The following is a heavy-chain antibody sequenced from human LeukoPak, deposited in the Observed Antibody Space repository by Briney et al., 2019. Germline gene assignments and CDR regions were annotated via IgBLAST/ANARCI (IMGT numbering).Heavy chain of an antibody. J-gene: IGHJ4*02. Sequence: SETLSLTCTVSGGSISSDTYFWGRIRQPPGKGLEWIANIYFTGNIYYNPSLKSRAAISVDTSKNQFSLTLSSVTAADTAVYYCASEAHRGGGFDSWGQGTLVTVSS. CDR2: IYFTGNI. V-gene: IGHV4-39*01. CDR3: ASEAHRGGGFDS. D-gene: IGHD3-16*01. CDR1: GGSISSDTYF.